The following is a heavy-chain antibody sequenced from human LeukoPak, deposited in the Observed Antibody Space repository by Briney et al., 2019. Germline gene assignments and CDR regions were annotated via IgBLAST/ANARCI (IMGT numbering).Heavy chain of an antibody. J-gene: IGHJ4*02. CDR3: AKRGVVIRVILIGFHKEAYYFDS. V-gene: IGHV3-23*01. Sequence: GGSLRLSCAVSGITLSNYGMSWVRQAPGKGLEWVAGISGSGGRSNYADSVKGRFTISRDNPKNTLYLQMNSLRAEDAAVYFCAKRGVVIRVILIGFHKEAYYFDSWGQGALVTVSS. CDR1: GITLSNYG. D-gene: IGHD3-9*01. CDR2: ISGSGGRS.